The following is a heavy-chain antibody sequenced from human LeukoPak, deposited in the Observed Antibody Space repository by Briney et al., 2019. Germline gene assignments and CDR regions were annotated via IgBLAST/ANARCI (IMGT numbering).Heavy chain of an antibody. CDR1: GASISSSSYY. CDR2: IYYSGST. Sequence: PSETLSLTCTVSGASISSSSYYWGWIRQPPGKGLEWIGSIYYSGSTYYNPFLKSRVTISVDMSKNQFSLKLSSVTAEDTAVYYCATHVEMATTGAFDIWGQGTMVTVSS. D-gene: IGHD5-24*01. CDR3: ATHVEMATTGAFDI. V-gene: IGHV4-39*07. J-gene: IGHJ3*02.